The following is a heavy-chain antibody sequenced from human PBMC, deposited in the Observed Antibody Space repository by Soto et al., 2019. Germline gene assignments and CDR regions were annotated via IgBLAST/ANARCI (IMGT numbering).Heavy chain of an antibody. D-gene: IGHD4-17*01. CDR2: IYHSGST. V-gene: IGHV4-30-2*01. J-gene: IGHJ6*02. CDR1: GGSISSGGYS. CDR3: AGSVYDYGDYWRPDGGYYYYGMDV. Sequence: SETLSLTCAVSGGSISSGGYSWSWIRQPPGKGLEWIGYIYHSGSTYYNPSLKSRVTISVDRSKNQFSLKLSSVTAADTAVYYCAGSVYDYGDYWRPDGGYYYYGMDVWGQGTTVTVSS.